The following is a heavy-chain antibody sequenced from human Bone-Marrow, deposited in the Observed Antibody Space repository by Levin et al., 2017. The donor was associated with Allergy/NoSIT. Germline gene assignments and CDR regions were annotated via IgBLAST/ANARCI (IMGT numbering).Heavy chain of an antibody. CDR1: GFRFSDYY. J-gene: IGHJ4*02. CDR2: ISNSASTI. Sequence: PGESLKISCATSGFRFSDYYMSWIRQAPGKGLEWVSYISNSASTIYYAESVKGRFTISRDNGKNSLSLEMNNLRVEDTALYYCARGREYCTSSSCYLSHWGQGTLVTVSS. D-gene: IGHD2-2*01. V-gene: IGHV3-11*01. CDR3: ARGREYCTSSSCYLSH.